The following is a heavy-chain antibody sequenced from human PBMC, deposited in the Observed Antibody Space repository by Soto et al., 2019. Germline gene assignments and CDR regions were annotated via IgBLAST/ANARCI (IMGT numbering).Heavy chain of an antibody. CDR3: AKEGGSAYYGMDV. CDR2: IYPGNSET. D-gene: IGHD2-15*01. CDR1: GYSFSNTW. J-gene: IGHJ6*02. V-gene: IGHV5-51*01. Sequence: GESLKISCKGSGYSFSNTWINWVRQMPGKGLELMGIIYPGNSETRYSPSFQGQVTLSADKSINTAYLQWNSLKASDTATYYCAKEGGSAYYGMDVWGQGTTVTVSS.